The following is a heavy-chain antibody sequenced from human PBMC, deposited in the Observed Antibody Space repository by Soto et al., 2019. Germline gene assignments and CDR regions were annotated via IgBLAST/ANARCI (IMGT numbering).Heavy chain of an antibody. D-gene: IGHD4-4*01. V-gene: IGHV3-53*01. CDR1: GFTVSSNY. J-gene: IGHJ4*02. CDR3: ARDRRTTTITTFAGFDY. Sequence: EVQLVEAGGGLIQPGGSLRLSCAASGFTVSSNYMSWVRQAPGKGLEWVSVIYSGGSTYYADSVKGRFTISRDNSKNKLYLQMNSLRAEDTAVYYWARDRRTTTITTFAGFDYWGQGTLVTVSS. CDR2: IYSGGST.